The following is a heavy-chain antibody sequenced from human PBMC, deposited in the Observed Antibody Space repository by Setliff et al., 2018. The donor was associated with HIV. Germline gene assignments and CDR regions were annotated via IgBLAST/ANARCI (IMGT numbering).Heavy chain of an antibody. Sequence: ASVKVSCKASGGTFISYAIGWVRQAPGQGLEWMGWINPNSGGTNYAQKFQGRVTMTRDTSISTAYMELSRLRSDDTAVYYCARGRAGIVATIDWGQGTLVTVSS. CDR3: ARGRAGIVATID. V-gene: IGHV1-2*02. J-gene: IGHJ4*02. D-gene: IGHD5-12*01. CDR1: GGTFISYA. CDR2: INPNSGGT.